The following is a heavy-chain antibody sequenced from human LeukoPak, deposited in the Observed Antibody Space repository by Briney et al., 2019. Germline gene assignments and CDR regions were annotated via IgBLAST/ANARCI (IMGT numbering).Heavy chain of an antibody. CDR3: ARAPVLYYFDY. V-gene: IGHV4-59*01. CDR1: GGSISSYY. J-gene: IGHJ4*02. CDR2: IYNSGTT. D-gene: IGHD2-8*01. Sequence: SETLSLTCTVSGGSISSYYWSWIRQPPGKGLGWIGYIYNSGTTDYNPSLKSRVTISVDTSKNQFSLKVNSVTAADTAVYYCARAPVLYYFDYWGQGTLVTVSS.